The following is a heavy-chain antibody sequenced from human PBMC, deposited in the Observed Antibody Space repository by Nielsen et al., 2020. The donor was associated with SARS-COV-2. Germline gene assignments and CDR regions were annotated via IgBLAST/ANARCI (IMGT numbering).Heavy chain of an antibody. D-gene: IGHD6-6*01. Sequence: GESLKISCAASGFTFSDYYMSWIRQAPGKGLEWVSSIISSGTTIYYADSVKGRFTISRDNAKNSLYLQMNSLRAEDTAVYYCARSSIAARYNWFDPWGQGTLVTVSS. CDR1: GFTFSDYY. CDR3: ARSSIAARYNWFDP. J-gene: IGHJ5*02. V-gene: IGHV3-11*04. CDR2: IISSGTTI.